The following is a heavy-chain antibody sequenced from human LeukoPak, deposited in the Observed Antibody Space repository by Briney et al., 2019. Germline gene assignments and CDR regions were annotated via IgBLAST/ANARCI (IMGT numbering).Heavy chain of an antibody. Sequence: GRSLRLSCAASGFTFSSYGMHWVRQAPGKGLEWVAVISYDGSNKYYADSVKGRFTISRDNSKNTLYLQMNSLRAEDTAVYYCAKDRVGATERWGQGTLVTVSS. D-gene: IGHD1-26*01. J-gene: IGHJ4*02. CDR1: GFTFSSYG. V-gene: IGHV3-30*18. CDR3: AKDRVGATER. CDR2: ISYDGSNK.